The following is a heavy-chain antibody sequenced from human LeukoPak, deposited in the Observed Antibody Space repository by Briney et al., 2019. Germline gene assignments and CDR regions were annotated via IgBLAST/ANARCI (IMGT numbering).Heavy chain of an antibody. Sequence: TLSLTCTVSGGSISSYYWSWIRQPPGKALEWLARIDWDDDKYYSTSLKTRLTISKDTSKNQVVLTMTNMDPVDTATYYCARMRGAAGDFDYWGQGTLVTVSS. J-gene: IGHJ4*02. V-gene: IGHV2-70*11. D-gene: IGHD6-13*01. CDR2: IDWDDDK. CDR1: GGSISSYYW. CDR3: ARMRGAAGDFDY.